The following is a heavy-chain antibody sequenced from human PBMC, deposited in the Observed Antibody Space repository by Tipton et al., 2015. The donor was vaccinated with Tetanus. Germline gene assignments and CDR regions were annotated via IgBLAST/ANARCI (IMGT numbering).Heavy chain of an antibody. J-gene: IGHJ2*01. CDR3: AGGGSYGYGPRGFDL. CDR1: GGSLSSSDYY. D-gene: IGHD5-18*01. V-gene: IGHV4-39*01. Sequence: TLSLTCIVSGGSLSSSDYYGAWARQSPLKGLEWIGSVSYSGRTYYNPSLKSRVTMSVDTPKNQFSLKLTSLTVADTAVYYCAGGGSYGYGPRGFDLWGRGTLVTVSS. CDR2: VSYSGRT.